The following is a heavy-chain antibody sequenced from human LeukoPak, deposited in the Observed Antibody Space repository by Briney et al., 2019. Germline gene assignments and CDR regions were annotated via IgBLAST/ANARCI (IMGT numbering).Heavy chain of an antibody. J-gene: IGHJ5*02. V-gene: IGHV4-34*01. Sequence: PSETLSLTCAVYGGSFSGYYWSWIRQPPGKGLEWIGEINHSGSTNYNPSLKSRVTISVDTSKNQFSLKLSSVTAADTAVYYCARGSLRFLEWLPPFDPWGQGTLVTVPS. CDR2: INHSGST. CDR3: ARGSLRFLEWLPPFDP. CDR1: GGSFSGYY. D-gene: IGHD3-3*01.